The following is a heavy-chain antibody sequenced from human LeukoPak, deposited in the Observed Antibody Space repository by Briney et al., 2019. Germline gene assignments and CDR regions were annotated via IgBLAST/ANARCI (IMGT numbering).Heavy chain of an antibody. J-gene: IGHJ4*02. V-gene: IGHV1-18*01. CDR2: ISPYNGNT. CDR3: ATEGGWQPTDYGDSVY. D-gene: IGHD4-17*01. Sequence: ASVKVYCKASGYTFTNYGITWVRQAPGQGLEWMGWISPYNGNTNYAQKFQGRVTLTTDTSTSTAYIDLRSLRSDDTAVYYCATEGGWQPTDYGDSVYWGQGTLVTVSS. CDR1: GYTFTNYG.